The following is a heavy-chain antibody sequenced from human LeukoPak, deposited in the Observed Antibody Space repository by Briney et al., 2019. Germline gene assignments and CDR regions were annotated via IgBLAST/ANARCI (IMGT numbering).Heavy chain of an antibody. CDR2: ISSSGSTI. J-gene: IGHJ4*02. CDR1: GFTFSSYE. V-gene: IGHV3-48*03. CDR3: VRDLSDSSGYFDY. Sequence: GGSLRLSCAASGFTFSSYEMNWVRQAPGKGLEWVSYISSSGSTIYYADSVKGRFTISRDNAKNSLYLQMNSLRTEDTAVYYCVRDLSDSSGYFDYWGQGAQVTVSS. D-gene: IGHD3-22*01.